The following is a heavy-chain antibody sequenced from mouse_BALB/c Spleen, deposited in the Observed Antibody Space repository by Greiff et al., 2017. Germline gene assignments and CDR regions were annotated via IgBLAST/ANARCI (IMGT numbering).Heavy chain of an antibody. Sequence: QVQLQQSGAELARPGASEKMSCKASGYTFTSYTKHWVKKRPGQGQDWIGYINPSSGYTNYNQKFKDKATLTADKSSSTASMQLSSLTSEDSAVYYFARQRYFEDRGQGTTLTVSS. CDR3: ARQRYFED. J-gene: IGHJ2*01. CDR2: INPSSGYT. V-gene: IGHV1-4*01. CDR1: GYTFTSYT.